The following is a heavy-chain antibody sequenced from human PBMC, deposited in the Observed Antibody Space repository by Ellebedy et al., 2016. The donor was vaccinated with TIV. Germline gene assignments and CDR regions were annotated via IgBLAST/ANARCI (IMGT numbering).Heavy chain of an antibody. CDR2: ISNDGTNN. D-gene: IGHD6-19*01. CDR1: GFTFSNFN. J-gene: IGHJ4*02. V-gene: IGHV3-30-3*01. Sequence: GGSLRLSCEASGFTFSNFNMHWVRQAPGKGLEWVAFISNDGTNNYYADSVRGRFTISRDNSKKTLYLQMNSLRVEDTAVYYCSGFLAVLGGWGQGTLVTVSS. CDR3: SGFLAVLGG.